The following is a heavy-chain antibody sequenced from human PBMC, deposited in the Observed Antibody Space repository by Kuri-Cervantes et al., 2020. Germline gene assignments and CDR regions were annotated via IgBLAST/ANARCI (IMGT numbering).Heavy chain of an antibody. CDR2: INAGNGNT. CDR3: ARDGAAEWQNWFDP. J-gene: IGHJ5*02. Sequence: ASVKVSCKASRYTFTSYAMHWVRQAPGQRLEWMGWINAGNGNTKYSQKFQGRVTITRDTSTSTAYMELSSLRSEDTAVYYCARDGAAEWQNWFDPWGQGTLVTVSS. D-gene: IGHD3-3*01. CDR1: RYTFTSYA. V-gene: IGHV1-3*01.